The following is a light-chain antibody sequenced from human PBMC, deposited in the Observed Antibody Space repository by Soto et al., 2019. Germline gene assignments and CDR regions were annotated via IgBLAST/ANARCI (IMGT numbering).Light chain of an antibody. CDR3: QQSLTIPYT. Sequence: DIQMTQSPSSLSASVRDRVTITCRSSQTISTHVNWYQQKPGKAPKLLIYAASTLQSGVPSRFSGSGSGTDFTLTINSLQPEDFATYYCQQSLTIPYTFGQGTKLEIK. CDR1: QTISTH. V-gene: IGKV1-39*01. J-gene: IGKJ2*01. CDR2: AAS.